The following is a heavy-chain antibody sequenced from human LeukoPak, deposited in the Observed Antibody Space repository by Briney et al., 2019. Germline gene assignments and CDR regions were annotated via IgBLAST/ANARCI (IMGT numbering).Heavy chain of an antibody. D-gene: IGHD6-19*01. CDR2: INPNSGGT. Sequence: ASVKVSCKASGYTFTGYYMHWVRQAPGQGLEWMGWINPNSGGTNYAQKFQGRVTMTRDTSISTAYMELSRLRSDDTAVYYCARLIAVAGTPFDYGGQGTLVTVSS. CDR3: ARLIAVAGTPFDY. CDR1: GYTFTGYY. V-gene: IGHV1-2*02. J-gene: IGHJ4*02.